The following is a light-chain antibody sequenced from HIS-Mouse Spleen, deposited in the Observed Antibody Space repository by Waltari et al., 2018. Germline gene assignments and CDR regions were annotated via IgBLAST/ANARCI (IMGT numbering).Light chain of an antibody. J-gene: IGLJ2*01. CDR2: RNN. V-gene: IGLV1-47*01. Sequence: QSVLTQPPSASGTPGQRVTMSCSGSSSNIGSNDVYWYQQLPGTAPKLLIYRNNQRTSGVPDRFSGSKSGNTASLTISGLQAEDEADYYCSSYTSSSTEVFGGGTKLTVL. CDR3: SSYTSSSTEV. CDR1: SSNIGSND.